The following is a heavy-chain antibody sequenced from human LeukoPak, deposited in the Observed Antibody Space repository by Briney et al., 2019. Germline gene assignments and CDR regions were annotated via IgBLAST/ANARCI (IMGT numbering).Heavy chain of an antibody. CDR2: INPSGGST. D-gene: IGHD1-26*01. Sequence: ASVKVSCKASGYTFTSYYMHWVRQAPGQGLEWMGIINPSGGSTSYAQRFQGRVTMTRDTSTSTVHMELSSLRSEDTAVYYCAREEGSGSYLDYWGQGTLVTVSS. CDR1: GYTFTSYY. V-gene: IGHV1-46*01. CDR3: AREEGSGSYLDY. J-gene: IGHJ4*02.